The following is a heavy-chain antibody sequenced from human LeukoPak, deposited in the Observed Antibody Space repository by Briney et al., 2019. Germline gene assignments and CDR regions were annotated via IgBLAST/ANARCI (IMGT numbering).Heavy chain of an antibody. CDR2: IYTSGST. CDR3: ARRGTDSGWDFDY. Sequence: PSETLSLTCDVCGESISSYYWSWIRQPAGKGLEWIGQIYTSGSTNYKPSLRSRVTMSVDTSKNQLSLELTSVTAADTAVYYCARRGTDSGWDFDYWGQGTLVSVSS. V-gene: IGHV4-4*07. J-gene: IGHJ4*02. CDR1: GESISSYY. D-gene: IGHD6-19*01.